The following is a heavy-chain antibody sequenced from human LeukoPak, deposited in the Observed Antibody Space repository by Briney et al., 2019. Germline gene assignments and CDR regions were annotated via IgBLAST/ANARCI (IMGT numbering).Heavy chain of an antibody. Sequence: ASVKVSCKASGYTFTSYAMHWVRQAPGQRLEWMGWINAGNGNTKYSQKFQGRVTITRDTSASTAYMELSSLRSEDTAVYYCATGGYDFWSGYPSGFDYWGQGTLVTVSP. CDR2: INAGNGNT. J-gene: IGHJ4*02. CDR3: ATGGYDFWSGYPSGFDY. D-gene: IGHD3-3*01. V-gene: IGHV1-3*01. CDR1: GYTFTSYA.